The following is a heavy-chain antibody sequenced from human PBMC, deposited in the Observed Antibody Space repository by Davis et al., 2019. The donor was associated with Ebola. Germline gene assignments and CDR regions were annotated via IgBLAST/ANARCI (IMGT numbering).Heavy chain of an antibody. J-gene: IGHJ3*02. D-gene: IGHD7-27*01. CDR2: TYYNSKRYK. CDR3: ARVNWGAGKAFDI. Sequence: HSQTLSLTSAISVDSLSRSGAAGIWITQSPSRGLEWQGSTYYNSKRYKDYAVSLKSRITFNPDTAKNQFSLQLDSVTPEDTAIYYWARVNWGAGKAFDIWGQGSMVTVSS. V-gene: IGHV6-1*01. CDR1: VDSLSRSGAA.